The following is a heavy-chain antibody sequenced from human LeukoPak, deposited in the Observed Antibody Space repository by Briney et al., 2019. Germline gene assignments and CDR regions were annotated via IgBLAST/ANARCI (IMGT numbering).Heavy chain of an antibody. Sequence: SETLSLTCTVSGGSISSYYWSWIRQPPGKGLEWIGYIYTSGSTNYNPSLKSRVTISVDTSKNQFSLKLSSVTAADMAVYYCARAYCSSTSCSAPMDVWGKGTTVTVSS. CDR2: IYTSGST. D-gene: IGHD2-2*01. V-gene: IGHV4-4*09. CDR3: ARAYCSSTSCSAPMDV. J-gene: IGHJ6*03. CDR1: GGSISSYY.